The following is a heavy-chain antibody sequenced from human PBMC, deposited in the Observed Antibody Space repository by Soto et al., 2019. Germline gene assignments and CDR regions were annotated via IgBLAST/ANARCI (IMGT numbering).Heavy chain of an antibody. V-gene: IGHV3-15*01. CDR3: TTGPVARLHLGELSLLGDY. J-gene: IGHJ4*02. D-gene: IGHD3-16*02. Sequence: EVQLVESGGGLVKPGGSLRLSCAASGFTFSNAWMSWVRQAPGKGLEWVGRIKSKTDGGTTDYAAPVKGRFTISRDDSKNTLYLQMNSLKTEDTAVYYCTTGPVARLHLGELSLLGDYWGQGTLVTVSS. CDR1: GFTFSNAW. CDR2: IKSKTDGGTT.